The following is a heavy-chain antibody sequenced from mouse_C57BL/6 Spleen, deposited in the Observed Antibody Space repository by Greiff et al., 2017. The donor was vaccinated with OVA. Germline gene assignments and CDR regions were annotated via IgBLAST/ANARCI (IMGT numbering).Heavy chain of an antibody. D-gene: IGHD1-3*01. CDR1: GYSITSGYY. Sequence: EVQLVESGPGLVKPSQSLSLTCSVTGYSITSGYYWNWIRQFPGNKLEWMGYISYDGSNNYNPSLKNRISITRDTSKNQFFLKLNSVTTEDTATYYCARVSGSQAMDYWGQGTSVTVSS. CDR2: ISYDGSN. V-gene: IGHV3-6*01. CDR3: ARVSGSQAMDY. J-gene: IGHJ4*01.